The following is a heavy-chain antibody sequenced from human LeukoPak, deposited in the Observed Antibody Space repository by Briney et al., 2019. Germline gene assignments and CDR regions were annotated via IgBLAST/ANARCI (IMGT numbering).Heavy chain of an antibody. V-gene: IGHV3-23*01. CDR2: ISGSGGST. D-gene: IGHD2-8*01. CDR1: GFTFSSYA. Sequence: PGGSLRLSCAASGFTFSSYAMSWVRQAPGKGLEWVSAISGSGGSTYYADSVKGRFTISRDNAKNSLYLQMNSLRAEDTAVYYCARGLMGGYPRFDHWGQGTLVTVSS. CDR3: ARGLMGGYPRFDH. J-gene: IGHJ4*02.